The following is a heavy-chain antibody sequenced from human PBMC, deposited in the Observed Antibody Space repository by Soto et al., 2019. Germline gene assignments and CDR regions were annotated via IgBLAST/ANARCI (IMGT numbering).Heavy chain of an antibody. CDR1: GFTFSSYA. V-gene: IGHV3-23*01. Sequence: PGGSLRLSCAASGFTFSSYAMSWVRQAPGKGLEWVSAISGSGGSTYYADSVKGRFTISRDNSKNTLYLQMNSLRAEDTAVYYCAKDRTTGVVKGRGMDVWGQGTTVTVS. CDR3: AKDRTTGVVKGRGMDV. D-gene: IGHD3-3*01. CDR2: ISGSGGST. J-gene: IGHJ6*02.